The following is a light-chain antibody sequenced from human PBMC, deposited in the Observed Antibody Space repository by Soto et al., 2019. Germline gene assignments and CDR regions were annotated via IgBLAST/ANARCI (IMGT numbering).Light chain of an antibody. CDR3: TSYTSSTTWV. V-gene: IGLV2-14*01. Sequence: QSVLTQPASVSGSPGQSITISCTGTSSDVGGYNYVSWYQQHPGKAPKLMIYGVSNRPSGVSNRFSGSKSGNTASLTISALQAEDEADYYCTSYTSSTTWVFGGGTKLTVL. CDR1: SSDVGGYNY. J-gene: IGLJ3*02. CDR2: GVS.